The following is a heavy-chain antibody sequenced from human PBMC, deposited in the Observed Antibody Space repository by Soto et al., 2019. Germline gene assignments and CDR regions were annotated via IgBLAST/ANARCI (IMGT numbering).Heavy chain of an antibody. V-gene: IGHV1-69*01. CDR3: ARDMLPAAISYRYYAMDV. CDR1: GGTFSNYA. Sequence: QVQLVQSGAEVKKPGSSVKVSCKASGGTFSNYAFSWVRQVPGQGLEWMGGIIPIFETTNYAQKFQGRVTITADESTSTTYMERSSLSSEDTAVFFCARDMLPAAISYRYYAMDVWGQGTTVTVSS. CDR2: IIPIFETT. J-gene: IGHJ6*02. D-gene: IGHD2-2*01.